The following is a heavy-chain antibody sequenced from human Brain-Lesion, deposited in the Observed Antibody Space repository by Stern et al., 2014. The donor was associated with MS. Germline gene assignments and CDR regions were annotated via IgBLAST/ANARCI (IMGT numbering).Heavy chain of an antibody. D-gene: IGHD3-10*01. CDR3: ARQRLYYYGSGTEGGLNV. Sequence: QVTLRESGPALVKPTQTLTLTCTLSGVSLTSSGVRVSWIRQPPGKALEWLATLDWDDDKFYSTSLKTRLTISKDTSKNQVVLTMTNMDPADTATYYCARQRLYYYGSGTEGGLNVWGQGTTVTVSS. CDR1: GVSLTSSGVR. J-gene: IGHJ6*02. CDR2: LDWDDDK. V-gene: IGHV2-70*04.